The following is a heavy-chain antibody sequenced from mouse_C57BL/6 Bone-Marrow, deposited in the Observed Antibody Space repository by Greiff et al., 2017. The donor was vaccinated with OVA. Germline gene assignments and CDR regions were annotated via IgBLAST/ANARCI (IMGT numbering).Heavy chain of an antibody. J-gene: IGHJ2*01. CDR2: ISSGGSYT. CDR3: ARDYYGSDY. CDR1: GFTFSSYG. D-gene: IGHD1-1*01. V-gene: IGHV5-6*01. Sequence: EVKLMESGGDLVKPGGSLKLSCAASGFTFSSYGMSWVRQTPDKRLEWVATISSGGSYTYYPDSVKGRFTISRDNAENTLYLQMSSLKSEDTAMYYCARDYYGSDYWGQGTTLTVSS.